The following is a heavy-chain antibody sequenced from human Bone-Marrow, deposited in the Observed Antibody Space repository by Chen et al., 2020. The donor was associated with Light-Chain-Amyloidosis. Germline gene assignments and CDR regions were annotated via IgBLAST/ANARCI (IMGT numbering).Heavy chain of an antibody. D-gene: IGHD3-9*01. CDR2: FKPEEGEI. CDR3: ATSNTISFEY. V-gene: IGHV1-24*01. Sequence: QVQVVQSGAEVRKPGASVKVSCKVSGYTLSDVSMHWVRQAPGKGLEWMGGFKPEEGEIIYAQKFKGRVALTEDTSTVTAYMEMASLRSDDTGMYYCATSNTISFEYWGQGTLVTVSS. CDR1: GYTLSDVS. J-gene: IGHJ4*02.